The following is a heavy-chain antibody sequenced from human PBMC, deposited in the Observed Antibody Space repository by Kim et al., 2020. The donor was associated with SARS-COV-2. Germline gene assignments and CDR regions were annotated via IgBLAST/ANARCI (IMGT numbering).Heavy chain of an antibody. D-gene: IGHD2-15*01. CDR2: IKQDGSEK. CDR1: GFTFNSYW. V-gene: IGHV3-7*05. J-gene: IGHJ3*02. Sequence: GGSLRLSCAASGFTFNSYWMSWVRQAPGKGLEWVANIKQDGSEKYYVDSVKGRFTISRDNAKNSVYLQMNSLRAEDTAVHYCARDTPPTDIVVVVAGKGVNAFDIWGQGTMVTVSS. CDR3: ARDTPPTDIVVVVAGKGVNAFDI.